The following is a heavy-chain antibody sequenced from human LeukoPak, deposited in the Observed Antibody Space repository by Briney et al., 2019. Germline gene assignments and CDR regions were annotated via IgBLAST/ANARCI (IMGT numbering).Heavy chain of an antibody. CDR1: GYTFTSYD. Sequence: ASVKVSCKASGYTFTSYDINWVRQATGQGLEWMGWMNPNSGNTGYAQKFQGRVTITRNTSISTAYMELSSLRSEDTAVYYCARDGGSCSSTSCHPFYYYYYYYMDVWGKGTTVTVSS. D-gene: IGHD2-2*01. V-gene: IGHV1-8*03. J-gene: IGHJ6*03. CDR2: MNPNSGNT. CDR3: ARDGGSCSSTSCHPFYYYYYYYMDV.